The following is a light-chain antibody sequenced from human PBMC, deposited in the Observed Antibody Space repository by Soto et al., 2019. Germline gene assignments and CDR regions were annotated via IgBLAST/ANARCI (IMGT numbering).Light chain of an antibody. CDR3: SSYTSSSSYV. CDR1: SSDVGGYNY. J-gene: IGLJ1*01. V-gene: IGLV2-14*01. CDR2: DVS. Sequence: SAPTPPASVSGSPGQSVTISRPWNSSDVGGYNYVSWYQQHPGKAPKLMIYDVSNRPSGVSNRFSGSKSGNTASLTISGLQAEDEADYYCSSYTSSSSYVFGTGTKVTVL.